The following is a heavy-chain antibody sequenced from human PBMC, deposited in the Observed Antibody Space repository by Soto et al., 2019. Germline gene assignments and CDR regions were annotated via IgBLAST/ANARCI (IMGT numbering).Heavy chain of an antibody. CDR2: IIPITATA. D-gene: IGHD2-2*01. CDR3: ARSQGSSTSLEIYNYYYYGMDV. Sequence: QVHLMQSGAEVKKPGSSVKVSCKASGGTFGIYAISWVRQAPGQGLEWMGGIIPITATANYAQKFQGRVTITADESTSTAAMQLSSLRSEDTAVYYCARSQGSSTSLEIYNYYYYGMDVWGQGTTVTVSS. J-gene: IGHJ6*02. CDR1: GGTFGIYA. V-gene: IGHV1-69*01.